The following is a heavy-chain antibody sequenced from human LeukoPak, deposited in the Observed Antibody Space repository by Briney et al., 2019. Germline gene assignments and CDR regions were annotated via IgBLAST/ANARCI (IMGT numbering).Heavy chain of an antibody. CDR3: ARSNNGGWGYCDY. Sequence: GGSLRLSCAASGFTFSSYSMNWVRQAPGKGLEWVSSISSSSSFIYYADSVKGRFTISRDNAKNSLYLQMNSLRAEDTAVYYCARSNNGGWGYCDYWGQGSLVTVSS. CDR1: GFTFSSYS. V-gene: IGHV3-21*01. CDR2: ISSSSSFI. J-gene: IGHJ4*02. D-gene: IGHD3-16*01.